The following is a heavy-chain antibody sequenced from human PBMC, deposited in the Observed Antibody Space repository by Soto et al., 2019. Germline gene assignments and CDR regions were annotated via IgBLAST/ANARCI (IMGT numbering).Heavy chain of an antibody. CDR1: GYTLTELS. Sequence: GASVKVSCKVSGYTLTELSMHWVRQAPGKGLEWMGGFDPEDGETIYAQKFQGRVTMTGDTSTDTAYMELSSLRSEDTAVYYCATVDGLVVATYSNWFDPWGQGTLVTVSS. D-gene: IGHD5-12*01. J-gene: IGHJ5*02. V-gene: IGHV1-24*01. CDR2: FDPEDGET. CDR3: ATVDGLVVATYSNWFDP.